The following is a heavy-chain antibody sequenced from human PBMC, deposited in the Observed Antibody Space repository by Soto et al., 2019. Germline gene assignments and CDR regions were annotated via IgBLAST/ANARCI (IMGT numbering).Heavy chain of an antibody. CDR1: GFTFSSYG. J-gene: IGHJ3*02. D-gene: IGHD6-6*01. Sequence: QVKLVESGGGVVQPVRSLKLSCAASGFTFSSYGMHWVRQAPGKGLEWVAVISYDGSNKYYADSVKGRFTISRDNSKNTLSLQMNSLRAEVTAVYYCAKEYGYSSSSRDAFDIWGQGTMVTVSS. CDR2: ISYDGSNK. V-gene: IGHV3-30*18. CDR3: AKEYGYSSSSRDAFDI.